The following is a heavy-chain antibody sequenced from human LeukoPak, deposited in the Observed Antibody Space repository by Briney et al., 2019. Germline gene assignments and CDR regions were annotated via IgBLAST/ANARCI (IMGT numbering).Heavy chain of an antibody. CDR2: ISSSSSYI. V-gene: IGHV3-21*01. CDR1: GFTFSSYS. CDR3: ARAIATNYYYYMDV. D-gene: IGHD6-13*01. Sequence: GGSLRLSCAASGFTFSSYSMNWVRQAPGKGLEWVSSISSSSSYIYYADSVKGRFTISRDNAKNSPYLQMNSLRAEDTAVYYCARAIATNYYYYMDVWGKGTTVTVSS. J-gene: IGHJ6*03.